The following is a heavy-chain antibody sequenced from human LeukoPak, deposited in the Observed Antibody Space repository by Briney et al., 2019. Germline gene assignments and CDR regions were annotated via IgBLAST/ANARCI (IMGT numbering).Heavy chain of an antibody. CDR1: GYTFIDYW. J-gene: IGHJ4*02. CDR3: ARGTYYYDSSGYGSHDY. CDR2: ININSGGI. V-gene: IGHV1-2*06. Sequence: ASVKVSCKASGYTFIDYWIHWVRQAPGQGLEWMGRININSGGINYAQKFQGRVTMTRATSISTAYMELSSLRSEDTAVYYCARGTYYYDSSGYGSHDYWGQGTLVTVSS. D-gene: IGHD3-22*01.